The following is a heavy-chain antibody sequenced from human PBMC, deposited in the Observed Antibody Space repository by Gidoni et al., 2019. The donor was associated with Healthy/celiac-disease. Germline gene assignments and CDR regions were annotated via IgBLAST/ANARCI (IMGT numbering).Heavy chain of an antibody. CDR3: ARGLRFLEWLFDY. D-gene: IGHD3-3*01. V-gene: IGHV4-30-4*01. CDR1: GGSIRSGDYY. CDR2: ISYSGST. Sequence: VQLQDSGPGLVKPSQTLSITCRVSGGSIRSGDYYWSWIRQPPGKGLEWIGYISYSGSTYYNPSLKSRVTISADTSKNQFSLKLSSVTAAYTAVYYCARGLRFLEWLFDYWGQGTLVTVSS. J-gene: IGHJ4*02.